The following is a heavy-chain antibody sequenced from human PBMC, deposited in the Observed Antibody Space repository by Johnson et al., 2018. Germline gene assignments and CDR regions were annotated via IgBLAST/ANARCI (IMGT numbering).Heavy chain of an antibody. CDR1: GFTFSSYG. CDR2: ISYDGSNK. Sequence: QVQLVESGGGVVQXGRSLRLSCAASGFTFSSYGMHWVRQAPGKGLEWVAVISYDGSNKYYADSVKGRFTISRDNSKNTLYLQMNSLRAEETAVYYWAKEGVMEWEYYGPFQYWGPGTLVTVSS. D-gene: IGHD1-26*01. J-gene: IGHJ1*01. CDR3: AKEGVMEWEYYGPFQY. V-gene: IGHV3-30*18.